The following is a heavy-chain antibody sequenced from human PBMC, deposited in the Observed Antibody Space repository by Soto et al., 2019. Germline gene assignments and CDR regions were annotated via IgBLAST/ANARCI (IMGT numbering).Heavy chain of an antibody. Sequence: GASVKVSCKASGYTFTGYYMHWVRQAPGQGLEWMGWINPNSGGTNYAQKFQGWVTMTRDTSISTAYMELSRLRSDDTAVYYCASGINYYYDSSGHDAFDTWGQGTMVTVSS. J-gene: IGHJ3*02. CDR1: GYTFTGYY. D-gene: IGHD3-22*01. CDR3: ASGINYYYDSSGHDAFDT. V-gene: IGHV1-2*04. CDR2: INPNSGGT.